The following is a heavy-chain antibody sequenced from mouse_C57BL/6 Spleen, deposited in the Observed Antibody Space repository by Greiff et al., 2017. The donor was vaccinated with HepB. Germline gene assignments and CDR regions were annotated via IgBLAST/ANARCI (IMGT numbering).Heavy chain of an antibody. Sequence: EVQRVESGEGLVKPGGSLKLSCAASGFTFSSYAMSWVRQTPEKRLEWVAYISSGGDYIYYADTVKGRFTISRDNARNTLYLQMSSLKSEDTAMYYCTRPTVVATDYYAMDYWGQGTSVTVSS. J-gene: IGHJ4*01. D-gene: IGHD1-1*01. CDR3: TRPTVVATDYYAMDY. CDR1: GFTFSSYA. CDR2: ISSGGDYI. V-gene: IGHV5-9-1*02.